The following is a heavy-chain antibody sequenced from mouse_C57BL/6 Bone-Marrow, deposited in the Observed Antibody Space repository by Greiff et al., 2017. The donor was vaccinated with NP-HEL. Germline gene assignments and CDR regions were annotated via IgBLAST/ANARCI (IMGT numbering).Heavy chain of an antibody. CDR1: GFTFSSYA. CDR2: ISDGGSYT. CDR3: ASHYGSSPYYFDY. Sequence: EVQVVESGGGLVKPGGSLKLSCAASGFTFSSYAMSWVRQTPEKRLEWVATISDGGSYTYYPDNVKGRFTISRDNAKNNLYLQMSHLKAEDTAMYYCASHYGSSPYYFDYWGQGTTLTVSS. D-gene: IGHD1-1*01. V-gene: IGHV5-4*01. J-gene: IGHJ2*01.